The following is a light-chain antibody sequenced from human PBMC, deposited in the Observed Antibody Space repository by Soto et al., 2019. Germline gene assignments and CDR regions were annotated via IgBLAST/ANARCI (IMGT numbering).Light chain of an antibody. CDR3: QQRKNWPIT. Sequence: EIVLTQSPATLSLSPGERATLSCSASQSVSRYLAWYQQKSGQAPRLLIYDASNRATGIPARFSGSGSGTDFTLTISSLEPEDFAVYSCQQRKNWPITFGQGTRLQIK. CDR2: DAS. J-gene: IGKJ5*01. CDR1: QSVSRY. V-gene: IGKV3-11*01.